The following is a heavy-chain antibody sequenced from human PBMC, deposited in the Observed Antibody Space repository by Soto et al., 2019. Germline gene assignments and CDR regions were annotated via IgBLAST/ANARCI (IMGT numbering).Heavy chain of an antibody. CDR2: IYWDDDK. CDR1: GFSLSTSGVG. Sequence: QITLKESGPTLGKPTQTLTLTCTFSGFSLSTSGVGVGWIRQPPGKALEWLALIYWDDDKRYSPSLKSRLTPPKNPSKNRVALTMTNRTRGDTPTFYWPHRGGVNDPGGKATLVPFSS. V-gene: IGHV2-5*02. CDR3: PHRGGVNDP. J-gene: IGHJ1*01. D-gene: IGHD3-16*01.